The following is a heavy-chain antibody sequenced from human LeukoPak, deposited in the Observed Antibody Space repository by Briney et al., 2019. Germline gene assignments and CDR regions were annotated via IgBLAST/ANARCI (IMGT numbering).Heavy chain of an antibody. Sequence: MRGGSLKISCKGSGYSFTTYWIGWVRQLPGKGLEGMGIIYPGDSDTRYSPSFQGQVTISADKSISTAYLQWSSLKASDTAMYYCARPYAGGPQAAFDIWGQGTMVTVSS. V-gene: IGHV5-51*01. CDR3: ARPYAGGPQAAFDI. J-gene: IGHJ3*02. CDR2: IYPGDSDT. D-gene: IGHD2-2*01. CDR1: GYSFTTYW.